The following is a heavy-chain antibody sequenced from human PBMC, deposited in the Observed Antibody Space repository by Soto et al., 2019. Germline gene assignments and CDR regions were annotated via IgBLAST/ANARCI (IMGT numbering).Heavy chain of an antibody. V-gene: IGHV1-8*01. J-gene: IGHJ3*02. CDR1: GYTFTSYD. D-gene: IGHD2-2*01. CDR3: ARSPVVVPAARNFRTAMVTSGAFDI. Sequence: ASVKVSCKASGYTFTSYDINWVRQATGQGLEWMGWMNPNSGNTGYAQKFQGRVTMTRNTSISTAYMELSSLRSEDTAVYYCARSPVVVPAARNFRTAMVTSGAFDIWGQGTMVTVSS. CDR2: MNPNSGNT.